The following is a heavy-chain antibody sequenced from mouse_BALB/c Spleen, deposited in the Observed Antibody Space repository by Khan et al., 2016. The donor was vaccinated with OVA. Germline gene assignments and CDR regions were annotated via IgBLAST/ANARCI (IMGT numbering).Heavy chain of an antibody. CDR3: ARIYGSDFDY. V-gene: IGHV1-20*02. Sequence: VQLKQSGPELVKPGASVKISCKASGYSFTGYFMNWVMQSHGKSLEWIGRINPHIGETFYNRKFEGKATLTVDESSSTAHMELRSLASEDSAVYYCARIYGSDFDYWGQGTPLTVSS. J-gene: IGHJ2*01. CDR1: GYSFTGYF. D-gene: IGHD1-1*01. CDR2: INPHIGET.